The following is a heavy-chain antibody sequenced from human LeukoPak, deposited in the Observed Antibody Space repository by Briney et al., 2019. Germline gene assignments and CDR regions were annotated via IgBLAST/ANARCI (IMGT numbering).Heavy chain of an antibody. V-gene: IGHV3-7*01. Sequence: GGSLRLSCVASGFTIDSFYMSWVRQAPGKGREWVANIDEAGKDRYYADSVKGRFTISRENTKNSVFLDMTFLRVGDTATYFCARASPGVVFNYFDYWGQGALVPVSS. D-gene: IGHD2-15*01. CDR2: IDEAGKDR. CDR1: GFTIDSFY. CDR3: ARASPGVVFNYFDY. J-gene: IGHJ4*01.